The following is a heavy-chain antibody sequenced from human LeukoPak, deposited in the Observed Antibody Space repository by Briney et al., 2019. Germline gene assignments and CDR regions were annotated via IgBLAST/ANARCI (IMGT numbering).Heavy chain of an antibody. CDR2: ISSTGNTT. Sequence: GGSLRLSCVASGFTFSSCAMSWVRQAPGKGLEWVSVISSTGNTTYYAGSLKGRFTISRDNSKNTLYLQVNSLTAEDTAVYYCAREVVRGFDIWGQGTKVTIS. J-gene: IGHJ3*02. CDR3: AREVVRGFDI. V-gene: IGHV3-23*01. D-gene: IGHD2-15*01. CDR1: GFTFSSCA.